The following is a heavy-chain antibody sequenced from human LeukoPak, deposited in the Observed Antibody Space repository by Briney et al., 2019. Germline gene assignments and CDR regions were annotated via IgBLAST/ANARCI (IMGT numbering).Heavy chain of an antibody. V-gene: IGHV4-34*01. CDR2: INHSGST. Sequence: SETLSLTCAAYGGTFSGYYWSWIRQAPGKGLEWIGEINHSGSTNYNPSLKSRVTISVDTSKNQFSLKLSSVTAADTAVYYCARGTMTTVTYYFDYWGQGTLVTVSS. CDR3: ARGTMTTVTYYFDY. J-gene: IGHJ4*02. CDR1: GGTFSGYY. D-gene: IGHD4-17*01.